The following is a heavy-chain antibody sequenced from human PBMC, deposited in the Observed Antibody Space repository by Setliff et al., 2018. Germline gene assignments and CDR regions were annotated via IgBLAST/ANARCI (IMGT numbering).Heavy chain of an antibody. J-gene: IGHJ4*02. V-gene: IGHV4-59*01. CDR1: GGSISSYY. Sequence: PSETLSLTCTVSGGSISSYYWSWIRQPPGKGLEWIGYIYYSGSTNYNPSLNSRVAISVDTSENQFYLRLNSATAAATAVYYCARRKLMVRGVIPFDYWGQGTLVTVSS. CDR2: IYYSGST. D-gene: IGHD3-10*01. CDR3: ARRKLMVRGVIPFDY.